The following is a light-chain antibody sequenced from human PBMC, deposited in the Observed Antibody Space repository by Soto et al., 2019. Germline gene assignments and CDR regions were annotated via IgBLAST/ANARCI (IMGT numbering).Light chain of an antibody. CDR1: SSDVGGYNY. Sequence: QSALTQPASVSGSPGQSITISCTGTSSDVGGYNYVSWYQQHPGKAPKLMIYEVSNRPSGVSNRFSGSKSGNTASLTISGLQAEDEADYYCSSYTSSSISVVSGGGTKLTVL. CDR3: SSYTSSSISVV. V-gene: IGLV2-14*01. J-gene: IGLJ2*01. CDR2: EVS.